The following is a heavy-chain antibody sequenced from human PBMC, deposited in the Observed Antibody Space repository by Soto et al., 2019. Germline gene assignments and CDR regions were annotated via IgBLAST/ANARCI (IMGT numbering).Heavy chain of an antibody. CDR3: ARGIADARGDCLDP. J-gene: IGHJ5*02. CDR1: GDSVSSNSAA. Sequence: SQTLSLTCVISGDSVSSNSAAWNWIRQSPSRGLEWLGRTYYRSKWYNDYAVSVRSRITINPDTSRNQFSLQLNSVTPEDTAVYYCARGIADARGDCLDPWGQRTLVTVSS. D-gene: IGHD6-13*01. CDR2: TYYRSKWYN. V-gene: IGHV6-1*01.